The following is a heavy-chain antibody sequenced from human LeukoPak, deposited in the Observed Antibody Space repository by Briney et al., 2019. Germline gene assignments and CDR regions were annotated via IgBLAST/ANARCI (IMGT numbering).Heavy chain of an antibody. CDR2: ISSSSSTI. J-gene: IGHJ3*02. CDR1: GFTFSSYR. CDR3: AISIAVAGDAFDI. V-gene: IGHV3-48*01. D-gene: IGHD6-19*01. Sequence: GGSLRLSCAASGFTFSSYRMNWVRQAPGKGLEWVSYISSSSSTIYYAESVKGRFTISRDNAKNSLYLQMNSLRAEDTAVYYCAISIAVAGDAFDIWGQGTMVTVSS.